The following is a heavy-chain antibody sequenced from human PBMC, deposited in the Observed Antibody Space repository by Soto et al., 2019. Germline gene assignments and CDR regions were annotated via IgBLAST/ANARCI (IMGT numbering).Heavy chain of an antibody. D-gene: IGHD3-3*01. CDR3: ARVNQHYDFWSGYYVRGRYGMDV. CDR2: INHSGIT. Sequence: QVQLQQWGAGLLKPSETLSLTCAVYGGSFSGYYWIWIRQPPGKGLEWMGEINHSGITNYNPSLKSRVTLSVDTSKNQFSLKLSSVTAADTAVYYCARVNQHYDFWSGYYVRGRYGMDVWGQGTTVTVSS. V-gene: IGHV4-34*01. J-gene: IGHJ6*02. CDR1: GGSFSGYY.